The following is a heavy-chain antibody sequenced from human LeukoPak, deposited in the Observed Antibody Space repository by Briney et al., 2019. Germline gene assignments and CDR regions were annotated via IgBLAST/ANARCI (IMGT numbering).Heavy chain of an antibody. V-gene: IGHV4-61*01. CDR3: ARALYFDWFNRNYYGMDV. Sequence: QTSETLSLTCTVSGGSVSSGSYYWSWIRQPPGKGLEWIGYIYYSGNTNYNPSLKSRVTISVDTSKNQFSLKLSSVTAADTAVYYCARALYFDWFNRNYYGMDVWGKGTTVTVSS. D-gene: IGHD3-9*01. J-gene: IGHJ6*04. CDR1: GGSVSSGSYY. CDR2: IYYSGNT.